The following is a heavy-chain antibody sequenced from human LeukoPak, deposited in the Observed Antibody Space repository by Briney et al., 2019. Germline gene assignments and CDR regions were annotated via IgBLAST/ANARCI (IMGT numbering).Heavy chain of an antibody. D-gene: IGHD6-19*01. Sequence: PGGSLRLSCSASGFTFSSYAMHWVRQAPGKGLEYVSAISSNGGSTYYADSVKGRFTISRDNSKNTLYLQMSSLRAEGTAVYYCVKDLNWGSGGGHFDYWGQGTLVTVSS. J-gene: IGHJ4*02. CDR3: VKDLNWGSGGGHFDY. CDR1: GFTFSSYA. CDR2: ISSNGGST. V-gene: IGHV3-64D*06.